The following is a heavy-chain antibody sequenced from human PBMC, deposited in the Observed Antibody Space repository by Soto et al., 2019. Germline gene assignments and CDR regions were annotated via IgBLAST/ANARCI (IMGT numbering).Heavy chain of an antibody. J-gene: IGHJ4*02. CDR1: GVILWINW. V-gene: IGHV3-74*01. CDR2: ISGDLSST. Sequence: CGSMKLCCASSGVILWINWMHGVRQAPGKGLVWVSRISGDLSSTDYADSVKGRFTISRDNAKNTLYLQMNSLRAEDTAVYYCAKDGEDRGYSYGFFNGPGHFDYWGQGTLVTVSS. D-gene: IGHD5-18*01. CDR3: AKDGEDRGYSYGFFNGPGHFDY.